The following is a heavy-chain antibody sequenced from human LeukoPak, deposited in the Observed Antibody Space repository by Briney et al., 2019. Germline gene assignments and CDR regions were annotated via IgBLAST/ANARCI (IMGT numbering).Heavy chain of an antibody. V-gene: IGHV1-69*02. D-gene: IGHD3-22*01. Sequence: SVKVSCKASGGTFSSYTISWVRQAPGQGLERMGRIIPILGIANYVQKFQGRVTITADKSTSTAYMELSSLRSEDTAVYYCASSSWYYDSSGPTGFDPWGQGTLVTVSS. J-gene: IGHJ5*02. CDR3: ASSSWYYDSSGPTGFDP. CDR2: IIPILGIA. CDR1: GGTFSSYT.